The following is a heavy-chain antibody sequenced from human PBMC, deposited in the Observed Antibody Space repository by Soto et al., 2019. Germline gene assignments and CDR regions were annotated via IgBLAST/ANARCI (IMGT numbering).Heavy chain of an antibody. CDR2: ISYDGSNK. D-gene: IGHD2-2*01. J-gene: IGHJ6*02. CDR1: GFTFSSYG. Sequence: GGSLRLSCAASGFTFSSYGMHWVRQAPGKGLEWVAVISYDGSNKYYADSVKGRFTISRDNSKDTLYLQMNSLRAEDTAVYYCAKDRGYCGSTSCLEYGMDVWGQGTTVTVSS. V-gene: IGHV3-30*18. CDR3: AKDRGYCGSTSCLEYGMDV.